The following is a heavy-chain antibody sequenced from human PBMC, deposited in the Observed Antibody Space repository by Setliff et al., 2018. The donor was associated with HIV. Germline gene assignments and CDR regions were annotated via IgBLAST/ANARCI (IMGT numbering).Heavy chain of an antibody. V-gene: IGHV3-23*01. CDR3: AKEPPTGAVAVYYFDY. CDR1: GFTFSSYA. CDR2: ISGSGGST. Sequence: PGGSLRLSCAASGFTFSSYAMSWVRQAPGKGLAWVSAISGSGGSTYYADSVKGRFTIARDNSKNTLYLQMNSLKAEDTAVYYCAKEPPTGAVAVYYFDYWGQGTLVTVSS. J-gene: IGHJ4*02. D-gene: IGHD6-19*01.